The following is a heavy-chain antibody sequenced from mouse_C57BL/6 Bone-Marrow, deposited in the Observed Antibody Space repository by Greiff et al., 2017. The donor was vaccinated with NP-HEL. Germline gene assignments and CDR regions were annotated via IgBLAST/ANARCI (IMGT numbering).Heavy chain of an antibody. Sequence: QVQLQQPGAELVKPGASVKMSCKASGYTFTSYWITWVKQRPGQGLEWIGDIYPGSGSTNYNEKFKSKATLTVDTSSSTAYMQLSSLTSEDSAVYYCARWGYYGSSYAYYYAMDYWGQGTSVTVSS. CDR1: GYTFTSYW. V-gene: IGHV1-55*01. CDR3: ARWGYYGSSYAYYYAMDY. CDR2: IYPGSGST. D-gene: IGHD1-1*01. J-gene: IGHJ4*01.